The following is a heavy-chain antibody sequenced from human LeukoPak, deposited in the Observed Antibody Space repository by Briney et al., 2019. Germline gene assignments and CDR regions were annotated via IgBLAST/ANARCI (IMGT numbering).Heavy chain of an antibody. D-gene: IGHD3-10*01. CDR3: ARVLWFGESNWFDP. J-gene: IGHJ5*02. Sequence: GGSLRLSCAASGFTFSDYYMSWFRQAPGKGLEWVSYISSGSSTIYYADSVKGRFTISRDNAKNSLYLQMNSLRAEDTAVYYCARVLWFGESNWFDPWGQGTLVTVSS. V-gene: IGHV3-11*01. CDR1: GFTFSDYY. CDR2: ISSGSSTI.